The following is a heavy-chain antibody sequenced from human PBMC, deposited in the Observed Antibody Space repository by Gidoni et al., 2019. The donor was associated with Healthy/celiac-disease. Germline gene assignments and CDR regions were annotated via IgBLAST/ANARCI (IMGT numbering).Heavy chain of an antibody. Sequence: QVQLVQSGAEVTKPVASVKVSCKASGYTFTGYYMHWVRQAPGQGLEWMGWINPNSGGTNYAQKFQGRVTMTRDTSISTAYMELSRLRSDDTAVYYCARGNSGDTAMIYYYYYGMDVWGQGTTVTVSS. CDR1: GYTFTGYY. CDR2: INPNSGGT. J-gene: IGHJ6*02. D-gene: IGHD5-18*01. V-gene: IGHV1-2*02. CDR3: ARGNSGDTAMIYYYYYGMDV.